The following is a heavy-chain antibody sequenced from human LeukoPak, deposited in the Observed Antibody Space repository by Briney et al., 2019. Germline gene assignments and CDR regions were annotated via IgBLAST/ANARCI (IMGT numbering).Heavy chain of an antibody. J-gene: IGHJ4*02. CDR2: ISSSGNTI. CDR1: GFTFSTYA. D-gene: IGHD3-10*01. CDR3: ARVAGVSAHLDC. Sequence: PGGSLRLSCAASGFTFSTYALNWLRQAPGKGLEWVSYISSSGNTIYYADSVKGRFTISRDNTKNSLYLQMKSLRVEDTAVYYCARVAGVSAHLDCWGQGTLVTVSS. V-gene: IGHV3-48*04.